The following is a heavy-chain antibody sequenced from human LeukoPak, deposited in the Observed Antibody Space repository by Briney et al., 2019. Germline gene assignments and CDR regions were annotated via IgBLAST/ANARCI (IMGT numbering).Heavy chain of an antibody. CDR3: ARHPNSNWDY. V-gene: IGHV3-7*03. CDR2: INEGGNEK. Sequence: GGSLRLSCAASGFTFRNYWMGWVRQVPGKGLEWVVNINEGGNEKNYVDSVKGRFTASRDNAQNSLYLQMNSLRVEDTAVYYCARHPNSNWDYRGQGTLVTVSS. J-gene: IGHJ4*02. D-gene: IGHD6-13*01. CDR1: GFTFRNYW.